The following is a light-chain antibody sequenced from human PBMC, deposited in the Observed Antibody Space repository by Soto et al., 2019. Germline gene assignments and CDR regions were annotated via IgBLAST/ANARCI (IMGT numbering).Light chain of an antibody. CDR2: GVS. V-gene: IGKV3-20*01. J-gene: IGKJ1*01. Sequence: EIXLTQSPGTLSLSPGEKATLSCRASQSVSSAFLAWYQQKPGQAPRLLIYGVSNRATGIPDRFSGSGSGTDFILTISRLEPEDFALYYCGQFVSSPPRTFGQGTKVEIK. CDR3: GQFVSSPPRT. CDR1: QSVSSAF.